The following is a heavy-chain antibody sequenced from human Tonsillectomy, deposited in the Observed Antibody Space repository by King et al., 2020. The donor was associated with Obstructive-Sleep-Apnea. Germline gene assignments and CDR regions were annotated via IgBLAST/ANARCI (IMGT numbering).Heavy chain of an antibody. D-gene: IGHD5-18*01. Sequence: VQLVESGGGVVQPGRSLRLSCAASGFTFSNYGMHWVRQAPGKGLEWLAFIRYDGKNKYYADSVKGRFTISRDNSRNTLYLQMNSLTAEDTAVYYCVKVDDTALDYWGQGTLVTVPS. V-gene: IGHV3-30*02. J-gene: IGHJ4*02. CDR3: VKVDDTALDY. CDR1: GFTFSNYG. CDR2: IRYDGKNK.